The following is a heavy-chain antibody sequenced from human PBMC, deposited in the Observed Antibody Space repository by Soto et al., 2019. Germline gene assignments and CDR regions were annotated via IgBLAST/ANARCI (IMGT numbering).Heavy chain of an antibody. Sequence: QVQLVQSGGEVKKPGASVKVSCKTSGYSFTTYGISWVRQAPGQGLEWMGWISAYNGNTHYAQKLQARVTMTTDTSTSTAYMELRSLRSDDTAVYYCAREGPAPYYYYGMDVWGQGSTVTVSS. CDR3: AREGPAPYYYYGMDV. V-gene: IGHV1-18*01. CDR1: GYSFTTYG. CDR2: ISAYNGNT. J-gene: IGHJ6*02.